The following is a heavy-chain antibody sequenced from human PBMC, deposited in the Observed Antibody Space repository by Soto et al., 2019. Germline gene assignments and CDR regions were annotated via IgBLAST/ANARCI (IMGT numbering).Heavy chain of an antibody. D-gene: IGHD3-22*01. J-gene: IGHJ4*02. CDR2: ISAYNGNT. V-gene: IGHV1-18*01. CDR1: GYTFTSYG. CDR3: AREPYYYDSSGYSE. Sequence: GASVKVSCKASGYTFTSYGISWVRQAPGQGLEWMGWISAYNGNTNYAQKLQGRVTMTTDTSTSTAYMELRSLTSDDTAVYYCAREPYYYDSSGYSEWGQGTLVTVSS.